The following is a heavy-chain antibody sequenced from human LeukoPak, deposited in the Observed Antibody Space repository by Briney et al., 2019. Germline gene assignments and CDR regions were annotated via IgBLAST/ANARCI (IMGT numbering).Heavy chain of an antibody. D-gene: IGHD5-12*01. CDR1: GGSFSGYY. CDR2: INHSGST. V-gene: IGHV4-34*01. Sequence: SETLSLTCAVYGGSFSGYYWSWIRQPPGKGLEWIGEINHSGSTNYNPSLKSRVTISVDTSKNQFSLKLSFVTAADTAVYYCARAVATKTIDYWGQGTLVTVSS. CDR3: ARAVATKTIDY. J-gene: IGHJ4*02.